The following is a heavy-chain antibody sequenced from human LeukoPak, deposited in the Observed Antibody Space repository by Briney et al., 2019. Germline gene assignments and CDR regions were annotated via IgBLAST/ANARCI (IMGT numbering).Heavy chain of an antibody. CDR1: GGSISSYY. CDR2: IYYSGST. D-gene: IGHD1-26*01. V-gene: IGHV4-59*01. Sequence: SETLSLTCTVPGGSISSYYWSWIRQPPGKGLEWIGYIYYSGSTNYNPSLKSRVTISVDTSKNQFSLKLSSVTAADTAVYYCARVFSEGAMIAWDAFDIWGQGTMVTVSS. CDR3: ARVFSEGAMIAWDAFDI. J-gene: IGHJ3*02.